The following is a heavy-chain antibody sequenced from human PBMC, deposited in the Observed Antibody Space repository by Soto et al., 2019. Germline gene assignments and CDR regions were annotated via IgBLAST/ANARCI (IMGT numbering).Heavy chain of an antibody. CDR2: IIPMFGTA. J-gene: IGHJ4*02. CDR3: ASGIQLWLRRINNGYSG. V-gene: IGHV1-69*05. Sequence: QVQLVQSGAEVKKPESSVKVSCKAPGGTFSTYAISWVRQAPGQGLEWMGGIIPMFGTANYAQRFQDRVTITPAESTTTVYMELSSLRSEDTAVYFCASGIQLWLRRINNGYSGWGQGTLVTVSS. CDR1: GGTFSTYA. D-gene: IGHD5-18*01.